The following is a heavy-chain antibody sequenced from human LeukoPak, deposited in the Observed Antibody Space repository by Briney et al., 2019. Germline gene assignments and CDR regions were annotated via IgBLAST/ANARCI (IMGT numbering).Heavy chain of an antibody. Sequence: SETLSLTCAVYGGSFSGYYWSWIRQPPGKGLEWIGEINHSGSTNYNPSLKSRVTISVDTSKNQFSLKLSSVTAADTAVYYCARGFSFRSGYYGMDVWGQGTTVTVSS. CDR2: INHSGST. CDR1: GGSFSGYY. J-gene: IGHJ6*02. V-gene: IGHV4-34*01. D-gene: IGHD3-3*01. CDR3: ARGFSFRSGYYGMDV.